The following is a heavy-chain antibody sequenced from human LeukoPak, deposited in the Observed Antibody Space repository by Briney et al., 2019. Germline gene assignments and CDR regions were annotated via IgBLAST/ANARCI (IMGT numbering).Heavy chain of an antibody. V-gene: IGHV1-69*04. J-gene: IGHJ3*02. D-gene: IGHD3-10*01. CDR2: IIPIFGIA. CDR3: ARGGKLLLWFGELWADAFDI. CDR1: GGTFSSYA. Sequence: SVKVSGKASGGTFSSYAISWVRQAPGQGLEWMGRIIPIFGIANYAQKFQGRVTITADKSTSTAYMELSSLRSEDTAVYYCARGGKLLLWFGELWADAFDIWGQGTMVTVSS.